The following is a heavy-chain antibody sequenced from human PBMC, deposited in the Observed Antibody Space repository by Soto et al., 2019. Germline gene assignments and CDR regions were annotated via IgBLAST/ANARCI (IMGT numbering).Heavy chain of an antibody. CDR2: ISSSSSYI. V-gene: IGHV3-21*01. CDR1: GFTFSSYS. Sequence: ESGGGLVKPGGSLRLSCAASGFTFSSYSMNWVRQAPGKGLEWVSSISSSSSYIYYADSVKGRFTISRDNAKNSLYLQMNSLRAEDTAVYYCARDLKSITPYFDYWGQGTLVTVSS. CDR3: ARDLKSITPYFDY. D-gene: IGHD3-16*01. J-gene: IGHJ4*02.